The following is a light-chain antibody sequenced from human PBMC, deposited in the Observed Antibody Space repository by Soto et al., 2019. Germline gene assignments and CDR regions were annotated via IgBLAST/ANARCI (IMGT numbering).Light chain of an antibody. CDR1: QSLLYSSNNKNY. CDR2: WAS. CDR3: HQYYGTLT. V-gene: IGKV4-1*01. J-gene: IGKJ4*01. Sequence: DIVMTQSPDSLAVSLGERATINCKSSQSLLYSSNNKNYLAWYQQKPGQPPKLLIYWASTRESGVPDRFSGSGSGTDFTLTISSLQAEDVAVYYCHQYYGTLTFGGGTKVEIK.